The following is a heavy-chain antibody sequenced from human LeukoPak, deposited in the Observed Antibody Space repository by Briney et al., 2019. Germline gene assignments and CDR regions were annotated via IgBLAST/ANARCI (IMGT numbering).Heavy chain of an antibody. CDR3: AREGAAAGSFDY. CDR2: ISSSSSAI. D-gene: IGHD6-13*01. CDR1: GFTFSTFS. V-gene: IGHV3-48*01. J-gene: IGHJ4*02. Sequence: PGGSLRLSCAASGFTFSTFSMNWVRQAPGKGLEWVSYISSSSSAIHYADSVKGRFTISRDNAKNSLYLQMSSLRAEDTAVYYCAREGAAAGSFDYWGQGTLVTVSS.